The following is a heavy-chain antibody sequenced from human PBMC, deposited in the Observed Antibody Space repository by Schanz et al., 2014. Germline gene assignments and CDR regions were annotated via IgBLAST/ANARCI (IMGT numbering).Heavy chain of an antibody. CDR3: ARGPDSTSADVTRGRRRYYFDY. Sequence: QVQLQQWGAGLLKPSETLSLTCAVSGGSFSGYYWSWIRQPPDTGLEWIGEINHSGSTNYNPSLKSRVTISVDTSKNQFSLKLSSVPAADTAVYYCARGPDSTSADVTRGRRRYYFDYWGQGTLVTVSS. V-gene: IGHV4-34*01. J-gene: IGHJ4*02. CDR2: INHSGST. CDR1: GGSFSGYY. D-gene: IGHD6-13*01.